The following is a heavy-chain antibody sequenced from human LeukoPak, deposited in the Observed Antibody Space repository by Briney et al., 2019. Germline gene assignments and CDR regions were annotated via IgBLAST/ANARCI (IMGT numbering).Heavy chain of an antibody. D-gene: IGHD3-10*01. Sequence: ASETLSLTCTVSGGSISNYYWSWIRQPPGKGLEWIGYIYYSGSTNYNPSLKSRVTISVDTSKNQFSLKLSSVTAADTAVYYCARSSYYYGADAFDIWGQGTMVTVSS. V-gene: IGHV4-59*01. CDR2: IYYSGST. CDR1: GGSISNYY. J-gene: IGHJ3*02. CDR3: ARSSYYYGADAFDI.